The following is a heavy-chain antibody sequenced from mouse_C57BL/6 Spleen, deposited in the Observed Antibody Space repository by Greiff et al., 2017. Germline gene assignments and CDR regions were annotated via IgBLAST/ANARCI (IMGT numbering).Heavy chain of an antibody. V-gene: IGHV1-82*01. CDR3: ARKGGSSHYFDY. D-gene: IGHD1-1*01. Sequence: QVQLQQSGPELVKPGASVKISCKASGYAFSSSWMNWVKQRPGKGLEWIGRIYPGDGDTNYNGKFKGKATLTADKSSSTAYMQLSSLTSEDSAVYCCARKGGSSHYFDYWGQGTTLTVSS. CDR2: IYPGDGDT. CDR1: GYAFSSSW. J-gene: IGHJ2*01.